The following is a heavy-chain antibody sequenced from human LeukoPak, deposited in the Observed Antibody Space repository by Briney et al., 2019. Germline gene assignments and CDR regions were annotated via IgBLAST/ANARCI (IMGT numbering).Heavy chain of an antibody. V-gene: IGHV3-43*02. Sequence: AGTLRLSCAASGFTFDDYAMHWVRQPPGKGLEWVSLISGDGGSTYYADPVRGRFTISRANANHTPQLQMTSTTADDTAYFYAARGFREFDYWGQGTLVSVSS. J-gene: IGHJ4*02. CDR3: ARGFREFDY. CDR2: ISGDGGST. D-gene: IGHD2/OR15-2a*01. CDR1: GFTFDDYA.